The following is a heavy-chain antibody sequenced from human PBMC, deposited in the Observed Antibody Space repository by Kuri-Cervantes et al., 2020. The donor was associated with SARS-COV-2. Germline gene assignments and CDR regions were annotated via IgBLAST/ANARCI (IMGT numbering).Heavy chain of an antibody. CDR3: ARDLTLGYTEAYYYYMDV. CDR1: GFTFSSYS. Sequence: GESLKTSCAASGFTFSSYSMNWVRQAPGKGLEWVSSISSSSSYIYYADSVKGRFTISRDNAKNSLYLQMNSLRAEDTAVYYCARDLTLGYTEAYYYYMDVWGKGTTVTVSS. D-gene: IGHD3-16*02. V-gene: IGHV3-21*01. CDR2: ISSSSSYI. J-gene: IGHJ6*03.